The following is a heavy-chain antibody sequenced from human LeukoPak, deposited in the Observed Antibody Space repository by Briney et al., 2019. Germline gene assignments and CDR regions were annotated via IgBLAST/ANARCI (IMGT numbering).Heavy chain of an antibody. CDR2: IKQDGSEK. Sequence: GGSLRLSCAASGFTFSSYSMNWVRQAPGKGLEWLANIKQDGSEKNYVESVNGRFIISRDNAKNSGYLQMNSLRAEDTAVYYCVGGTGWLPLTWGQGTLVTVSS. CDR3: VGGTGWLPLT. D-gene: IGHD6-19*01. CDR1: GFTFSSYS. V-gene: IGHV3-7*01. J-gene: IGHJ5*01.